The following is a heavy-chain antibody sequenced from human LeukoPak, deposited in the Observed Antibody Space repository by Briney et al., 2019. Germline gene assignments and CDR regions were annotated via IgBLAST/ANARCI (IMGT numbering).Heavy chain of an antibody. CDR1: GFTVSNNY. V-gene: IGHV3-66*01. J-gene: IGHJ3*02. Sequence: GGSLRLSCAASGFTVSNNYMRWVRQAPGKGLEWVSVIYGGGNTYYADSVKGRFTISRDNSKNTLYLQMNSLRAEDTAVYYCARDTPGGELNALDIWGQGTMVTVSS. CDR2: IYGGGNT. D-gene: IGHD1-26*01. CDR3: ARDTPGGELNALDI.